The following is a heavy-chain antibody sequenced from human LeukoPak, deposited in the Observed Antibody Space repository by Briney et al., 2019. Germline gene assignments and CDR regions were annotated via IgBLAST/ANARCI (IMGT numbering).Heavy chain of an antibody. J-gene: IGHJ4*02. Sequence: GGSLGLSCAASGFTFSSYATNWVRQAPGKGLEWVSTIVGSGDSTYYADSVKGRFTISRDNSKNTLYLQVNSLRAEDTAVYYCAITVAGFTNFDYWGQGTLVTVSS. CDR2: IVGSGDST. CDR1: GFTFSSYA. CDR3: AITVAGFTNFDY. V-gene: IGHV3-23*01. D-gene: IGHD6-13*01.